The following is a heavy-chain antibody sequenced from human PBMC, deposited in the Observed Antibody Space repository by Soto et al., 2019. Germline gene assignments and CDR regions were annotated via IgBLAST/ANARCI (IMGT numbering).Heavy chain of an antibody. CDR2: VIGSGVNV. CDR3: AKGSAFECKGAICYPFDH. D-gene: IGHD3-10*01. V-gene: IGHV3-23*01. Sequence: QAGGSLRLSCTASGFTFSNYAINWVRLAPGKRLEWVSSVIGSGVNVFYADSVKGRFTISRDNSKNTVYLEMNSLRADDTAEYFCAKGSAFECKGAICYPFDHWGRGTLVTVS. J-gene: IGHJ4*02. CDR1: GFTFSNYA.